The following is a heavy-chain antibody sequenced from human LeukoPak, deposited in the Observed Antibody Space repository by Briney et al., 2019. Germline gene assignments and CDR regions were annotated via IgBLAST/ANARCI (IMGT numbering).Heavy chain of an antibody. CDR1: GYSISSGYY. CDR2: FYHSGST. J-gene: IGHJ6*03. V-gene: IGHV4-38-2*02. CDR3: ASCESYYYYYMDV. Sequence: SETLSLTCTVSGYSISSGYYWGWIRQPPGKGLEWMGSFYHSGSTYYNPSLKSRVTISVDTTKNQFSLQLSSETAADTAVYYCASCESYYYYYMDVWGKGTTVTVSS.